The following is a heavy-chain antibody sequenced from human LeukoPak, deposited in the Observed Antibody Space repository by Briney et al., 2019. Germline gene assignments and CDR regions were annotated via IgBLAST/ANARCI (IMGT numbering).Heavy chain of an antibody. D-gene: IGHD3-22*01. CDR2: INHSGST. CDR1: GGSFSGYY. Sequence: SETLSLTCAVYGGSFSGYYWSWIRQPPGRGLEWIGEINHSGSTNYNPSLKSRVTMSVDTSKNQFSLKLSSVTAADTAVYYCARDLYYYDSSGYFSTFDYWGQGTLVTVSS. CDR3: ARDLYYYDSSGYFSTFDY. V-gene: IGHV4-34*01. J-gene: IGHJ4*02.